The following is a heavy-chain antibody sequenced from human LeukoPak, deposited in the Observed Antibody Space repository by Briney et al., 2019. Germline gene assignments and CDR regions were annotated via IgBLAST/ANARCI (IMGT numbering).Heavy chain of an antibody. D-gene: IGHD3-10*01. CDR2: ISAYNGNT. J-gene: IGHJ6*02. V-gene: IGHV1-18*01. CDR1: GYTFTSYG. Sequence: ASVKVSCKASGYTFTSYGISWVRQAPGQGPEWMGWISAYNGNTNYAQKLQGRVTMTTDTSTSTAYMELRSLRSDDTAVCYCALLWFGELLGMDVWGQGTTVTVSS. CDR3: ALLWFGELLGMDV.